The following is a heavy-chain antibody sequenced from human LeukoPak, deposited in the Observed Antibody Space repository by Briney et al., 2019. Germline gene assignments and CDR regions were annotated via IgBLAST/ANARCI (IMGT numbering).Heavy chain of an antibody. CDR2: TYYTSKWYN. CDR1: GVSVSSNSAP. CDR3: ARESSSSWYSHYFDY. Sequence: SQTLSLTCAMSGVSVSSNSAPWNWIRQSPWTGLDWLGRTYYTSKWYNAYVVCVKNRITINPYTSKNQCSLQLNSVTPEDTAVYYCARESSSSWYSHYFDYWGQGTLVTVSS. V-gene: IGHV6-1*01. J-gene: IGHJ4*02. D-gene: IGHD6-13*01.